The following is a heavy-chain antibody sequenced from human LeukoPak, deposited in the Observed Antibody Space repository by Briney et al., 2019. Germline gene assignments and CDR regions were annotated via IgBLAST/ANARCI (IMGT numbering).Heavy chain of an antibody. CDR3: ARDSGDRYYYMDV. CDR1: GGTFSSYA. D-gene: IGHD1-26*01. V-gene: IGHV1-69*13. CDR2: IIPIFGTA. Sequence: SVKVSCKASGGTFSSYAISWVRQAPGQGLEWMGGIIPIFGTANYAQKLQGRVTITADESSSTAYMELSSLRSEDTAVYYCARDSGDRYYYMDVWGKGTTVTVSS. J-gene: IGHJ6*03.